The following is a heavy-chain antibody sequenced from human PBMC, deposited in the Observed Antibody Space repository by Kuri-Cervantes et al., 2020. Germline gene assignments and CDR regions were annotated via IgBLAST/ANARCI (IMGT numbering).Heavy chain of an antibody. CDR2: IYYGGST. CDR3: ARYFSDKYCSGGSCLWFDP. J-gene: IGHJ5*02. Sequence: LRLSCGVSGGSISSGGYSWNWSRQHPGKGLEWIGYIYYGGSTYYNPSLKSRVTISVDTSKNQFSLKLSSVTAADTAVYYCARYFSDKYCSGGSCLWFDPWGQGTLVTVSS. CDR1: GGSISSGGYS. V-gene: IGHV4-31*02. D-gene: IGHD2-15*01.